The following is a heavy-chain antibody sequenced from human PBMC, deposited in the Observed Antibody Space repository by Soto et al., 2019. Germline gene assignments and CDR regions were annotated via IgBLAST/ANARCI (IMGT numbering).Heavy chain of an antibody. V-gene: IGHV4-59*08. CDR1: GGSISSYY. Sequence: SETLSLTCTVSGGSISSYYWSWIRQPPGKGLEWIGYIYYSGSTNYNPSLKSRVTISVDTSKNQFSLKLSSVTAADTAVYYCARAMAAHVDYWGQGTLVTVSS. CDR3: ARAMAAHVDY. D-gene: IGHD5-18*01. CDR2: IYYSGST. J-gene: IGHJ4*02.